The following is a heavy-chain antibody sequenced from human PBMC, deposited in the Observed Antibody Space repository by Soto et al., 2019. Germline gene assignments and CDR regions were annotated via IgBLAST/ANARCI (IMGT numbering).Heavy chain of an antibody. CDR2: ISSSSSYT. CDR1: GFTFSSYS. Sequence: GGSLRLSCAASGFTFSSYSMSWIRQAPGKGLEWVSYISSSSSYTNYADSVKGRFTISRDNAKNSLYLQMNSLRAEDTAVYYCARDGPGGYYYDSSGYDNWGQGTLVTVSS. CDR3: ARDGPGGYYYDSSGYDN. D-gene: IGHD3-22*01. V-gene: IGHV3-11*05. J-gene: IGHJ4*02.